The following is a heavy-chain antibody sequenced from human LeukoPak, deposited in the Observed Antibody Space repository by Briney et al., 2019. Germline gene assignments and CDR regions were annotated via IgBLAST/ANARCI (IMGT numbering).Heavy chain of an antibody. Sequence: GASLKLSCKTRRSTFRKNAKSSVVAAPVKKKEWVSAISGSGGSTYYADSVKGRFTISRDNSKNTLYLQMNSLRAEDTAVYYCAKVRGITFGGVIGVIDYWGQGTLVTVSS. J-gene: IGHJ4*02. CDR1: RSTFRKNA. CDR3: AKVRGITFGGVIGVIDY. V-gene: IGHV3-23*01. CDR2: ISGSGGST. D-gene: IGHD3-16*02.